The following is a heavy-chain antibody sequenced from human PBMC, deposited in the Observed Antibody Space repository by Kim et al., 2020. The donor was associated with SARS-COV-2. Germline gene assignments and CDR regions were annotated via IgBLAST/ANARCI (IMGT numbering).Heavy chain of an antibody. V-gene: IGHV4-31*02. CDR3: ARPRFRERVKGY. D-gene: IGHD1-1*01. CDR2: IYYNGST. CDR1: GGYITSESYY. Sequence: SETLSLTCTVSGGYITSESYYWAWIRQHPGKGLEWIGYIYYNGSTYYNPSLKSRVTISIDTSKNQFSMKVNSLTAADTAMYFCARPRFRERVKGYWGQGT. J-gene: IGHJ4*02.